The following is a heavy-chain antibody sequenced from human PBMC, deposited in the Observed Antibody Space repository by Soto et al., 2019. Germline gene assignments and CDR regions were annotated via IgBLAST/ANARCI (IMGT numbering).Heavy chain of an antibody. CDR1: GYSFTSYW. J-gene: IGHJ4*02. CDR2: IYPGDSDT. Sequence: PGESLKISCKGSGYSFTSYWIGWVRQMPGKGLEWMGIIYPGDSDTRYSPSFQGQVTISADKSISTAYLQWSSLKASDTAMYYCARVGYCSSSSCPHFDYWGQGTRVTVSS. CDR3: ARVGYCSSSSCPHFDY. D-gene: IGHD2-2*01. V-gene: IGHV5-51*01.